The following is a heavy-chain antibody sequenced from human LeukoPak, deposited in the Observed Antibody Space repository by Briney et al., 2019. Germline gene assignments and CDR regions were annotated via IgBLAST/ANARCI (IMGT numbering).Heavy chain of an antibody. D-gene: IGHD3-22*01. V-gene: IGHV3-21*01. CDR3: VRLRRNSDRSGYYYYYDY. CDR2: ISVGSNYI. Sequence: PGGSLRLSCAASGFTFSSYSINWVRQAPGKGLEWVSSISVGSNYIYYADSVRGRFSISRDDARDSLYLEMNSLRAEDSAVYYCVRLRRNSDRSGYYYYYDYWGQGTLVTVSS. J-gene: IGHJ4*02. CDR1: GFTFSSYS.